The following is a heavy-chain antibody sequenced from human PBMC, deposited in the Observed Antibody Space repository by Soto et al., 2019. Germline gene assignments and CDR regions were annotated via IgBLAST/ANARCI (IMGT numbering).Heavy chain of an antibody. Sequence: EVQLLESGGGLVQPGGSLRLSCAASGFTFSSYAMSWVRQAPGKGLEWVSAISGSGGSTYYADSVKGRFTISRDNSKNTLYLQMNSLRAEDTAVYYCAKWTRIAVAGTADYWGQEPWSPSPQ. J-gene: IGHJ4*01. CDR3: AKWTRIAVAGTADY. V-gene: IGHV3-23*01. CDR2: ISGSGGST. CDR1: GFTFSSYA. D-gene: IGHD6-19*01.